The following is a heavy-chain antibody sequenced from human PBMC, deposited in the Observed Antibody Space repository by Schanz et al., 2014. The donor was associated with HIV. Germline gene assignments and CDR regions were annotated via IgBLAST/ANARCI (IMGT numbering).Heavy chain of an antibody. Sequence: QVQLVQSGGCVVQPWRSLRLSCAVSGFTFNNFGMHWVRQAPGKGLEWVAVISYDGNNQYYADSVKGRFTISRDNSRNRVFLQMNSLRVEDTAVYYCAKSGGWGKVLYHFDYWGQGTVVTVSS. D-gene: IGHD6-19*01. CDR3: AKSGGWGKVLYHFDY. J-gene: IGHJ4*02. CDR2: ISYDGNNQ. V-gene: IGHV3-30*18. CDR1: GFTFNNFG.